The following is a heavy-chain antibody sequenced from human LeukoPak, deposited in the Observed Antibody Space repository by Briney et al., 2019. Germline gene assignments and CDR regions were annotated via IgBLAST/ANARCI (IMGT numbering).Heavy chain of an antibody. CDR2: IYYSGST. D-gene: IGHD3-22*01. V-gene: IGHV4-31*03. CDR1: GGSISSGGYY. CDR3: ARRDAYYYDSSGYPDY. Sequence: PSETLSLTCTVSGGSISSGGYYWSWIRQHPGKGLEWIGYIYYSGSTYYNPSLKSRVTISVDTSKNQFSLKLSSVTAADTAVYYCARRDAYYYDSSGYPDYWGQGTLVTVSS. J-gene: IGHJ4*02.